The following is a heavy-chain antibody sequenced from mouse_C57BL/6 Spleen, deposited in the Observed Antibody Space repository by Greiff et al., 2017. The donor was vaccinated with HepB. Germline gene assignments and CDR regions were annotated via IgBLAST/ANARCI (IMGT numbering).Heavy chain of an antibody. J-gene: IGHJ3*01. V-gene: IGHV1-64*01. D-gene: IGHD1-1*01. CDR3: ARYGSSPVAY. CDR2: IHPNSGST. CDR1: GYTFTSYW. Sequence: QVQLQQPGAELVKPGASVKLSCKASGYTFTSYWMHWVKQRPGQGLEWIGMIHPNSGSTNYNEKFKSKATLTVDKSSSTAYMQLSSLTSEDSAVYYCARYGSSPVAYWGQGTLVTVSA.